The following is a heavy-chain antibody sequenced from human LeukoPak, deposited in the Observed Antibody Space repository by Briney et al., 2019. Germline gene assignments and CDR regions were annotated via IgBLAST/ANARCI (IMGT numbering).Heavy chain of an antibody. CDR2: IYYSGST. CDR1: GGSISSYY. J-gene: IGHJ6*03. D-gene: IGHD6-13*01. Sequence: PSETLSLTCTVSGGSISSYYWSSIRQPPGKGLEWIGYIYYSGSTNYNPSLKSRVTISVDTSKNQFSLKLSSVTAADTAVYYCARGPGYSSSWYHYYYYYMDVWGKGTTVTVSS. CDR3: ARGPGYSSSWYHYYYYYMDV. V-gene: IGHV4-59*01.